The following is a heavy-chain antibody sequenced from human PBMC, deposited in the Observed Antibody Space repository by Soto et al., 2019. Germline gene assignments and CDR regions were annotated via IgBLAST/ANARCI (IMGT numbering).Heavy chain of an antibody. V-gene: IGHV5-51*01. J-gene: IGHJ4*02. Sequence: GESLKISCKGSGYSFPSYWIGWVRQLPGKGVEWMGIIYPGDSDTRYSPSCQGQVTISVDKSINTVFLQWSSLKASDTAIYSCARRLGYCATSRCYPFDYWGQGTRV. CDR1: GYSFPSYW. CDR2: IYPGDSDT. D-gene: IGHD2-8*01. CDR3: ARRLGYCATSRCYPFDY.